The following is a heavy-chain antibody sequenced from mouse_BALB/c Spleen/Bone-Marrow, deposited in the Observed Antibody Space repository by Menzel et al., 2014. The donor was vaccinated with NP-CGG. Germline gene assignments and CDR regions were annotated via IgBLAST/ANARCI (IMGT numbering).Heavy chain of an antibody. Sequence: EVHLVESGGGLVQPKGSLKLSCAASGFTFKTYAMNWVRQAPGKGLEWVAHIRSKSNNYATYYADSVRDRFTIPRDDSQSMLYLQMNNLKTEDTAIYSCVRGYGNLDYWGQGTTLTVSS. CDR1: GFTFKTYA. J-gene: IGHJ2*01. CDR3: VRGYGNLDY. CDR2: IRSKSNNYAT. V-gene: IGHV10-1*02. D-gene: IGHD2-1*01.